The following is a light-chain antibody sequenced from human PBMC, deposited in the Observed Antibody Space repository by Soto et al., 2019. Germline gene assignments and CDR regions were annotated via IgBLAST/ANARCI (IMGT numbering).Light chain of an antibody. V-gene: IGKV3-15*01. CDR3: QQYNSWRT. J-gene: IGKJ1*01. CDR1: QSVSSN. Sequence: EIVMTQSPATLSVSPGERATLSCRASQSVSSNLAWYQQKPGQAPRLLIYGASTRATGISARFSGSGSGTEFTLTISGLQSEDFAVYYCQQYNSWRTFGQGTKVDIK. CDR2: GAS.